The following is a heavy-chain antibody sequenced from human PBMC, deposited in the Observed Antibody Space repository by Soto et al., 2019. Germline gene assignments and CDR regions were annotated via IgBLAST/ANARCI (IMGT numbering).Heavy chain of an antibody. J-gene: IGHJ6*02. Sequence: ASVKVSCKASGYTFTGYYMHWVRQAPGQGLEWMGWINPNSGGTNYAQKFQGWVTMTRDTSISTAYMELSRLRSDDTAAYYCARDPYGSGSYNPYYYYYGMDVWGQGTTVTVSS. CDR1: GYTFTGYY. V-gene: IGHV1-2*04. CDR3: ARDPYGSGSYNPYYYYYGMDV. D-gene: IGHD3-10*01. CDR2: INPNSGGT.